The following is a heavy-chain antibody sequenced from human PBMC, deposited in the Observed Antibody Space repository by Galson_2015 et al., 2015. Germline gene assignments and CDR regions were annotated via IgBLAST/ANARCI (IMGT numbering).Heavy chain of an antibody. CDR3: AKRATVETFHC. V-gene: IGHV3-23*01. CDR1: GFTISSYA. D-gene: IGHD4-23*01. CDR2: FGGGSGSTT. J-gene: IGHJ4*02. Sequence: SLRLSCAASGFTISSYAMSWVRQAPGKGLEWISTFGGGSGSTTYYADSVKGRFTISRDNSKNTLYLQMNSLRAEDTAIYFCAKRATVETFHCWGQGTLVTVSS.